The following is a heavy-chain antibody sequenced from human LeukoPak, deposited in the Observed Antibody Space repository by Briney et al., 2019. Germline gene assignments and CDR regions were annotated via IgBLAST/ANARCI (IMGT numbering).Heavy chain of an antibody. V-gene: IGHV3-7*01. CDR3: ARLGTRQMLEY. CDR1: EFTFSSYW. J-gene: IGHJ4*02. Sequence: GGSLRLSCAASEFTFSSYWMSWVRQAPGKGLEWVANIKQDGGQIYYLDSVKGRFTVSRDNAKNSLYLQMNSLRAEDTAVYYCARLGTRQMLEYWGQGTLVTVSS. CDR2: IKQDGGQI. D-gene: IGHD1-1*01.